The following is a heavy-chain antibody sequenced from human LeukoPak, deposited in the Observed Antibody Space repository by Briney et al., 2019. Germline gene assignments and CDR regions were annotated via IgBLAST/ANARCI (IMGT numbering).Heavy chain of an antibody. J-gene: IGHJ4*02. Sequence: GASVKVSCKASGGTFSSYAISWVRQAPGQGLEWMGGIIPIFGTANYAQKFQGRVTITTDESTSTAYMELSSLRSEDTAVYYCARSLSGGYCSGGSCYSAVFDYWGQGTLVTVSS. CDR3: ARSLSGGYCSGGSCYSAVFDY. D-gene: IGHD2-15*01. V-gene: IGHV1-69*05. CDR1: GGTFSSYA. CDR2: IIPIFGTA.